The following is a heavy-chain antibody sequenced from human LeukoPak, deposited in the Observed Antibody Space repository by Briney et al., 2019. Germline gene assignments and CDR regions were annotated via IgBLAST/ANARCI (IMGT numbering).Heavy chain of an antibody. CDR3: SRLVIGYSSGWADY. D-gene: IGHD6-19*01. CDR2: IDTSDSYT. V-gene: IGHV5-10-1*01. CDR1: GCIFISYW. J-gene: IGHJ4*02. Sequence: GESLLISCKGSGCIFISYWISWVRQMPAKGLEWMGRIDTSDSYTNYCPSFQGHGTISADKSISTDYLQCSSLKASGTAKYYCSRLVIGYSSGWADYWGQGTLVTVSS.